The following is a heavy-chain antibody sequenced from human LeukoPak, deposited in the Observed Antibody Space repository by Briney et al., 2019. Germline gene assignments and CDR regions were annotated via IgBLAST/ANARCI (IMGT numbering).Heavy chain of an antibody. J-gene: IGHJ3*02. CDR3: AKDQDSSGWYGAFAI. Sequence: GGSLRLSCAASGFTFSSYAMHWVRQAPGKGLEWVAVISYDGSNKYYADSVKGRFTISRDNSKNTLYLQMNSLRAEDTAIYYCAKDQDSSGWYGAFAIWGQGTMVTVSS. V-gene: IGHV3-30-3*01. CDR1: GFTFSSYA. CDR2: ISYDGSNK. D-gene: IGHD6-19*01.